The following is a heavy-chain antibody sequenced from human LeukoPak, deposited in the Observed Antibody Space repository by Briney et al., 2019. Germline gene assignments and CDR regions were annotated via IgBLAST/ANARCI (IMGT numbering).Heavy chain of an antibody. CDR1: GDSVSRNTAG. CDR3: ARDNSVRDEAWWFNP. V-gene: IGHV6-1*01. Sequence: SQTLSLTCAISGDSVSRNTAGWNWIRQSPSRGLEWLGRTYYRSKWYSDFAPSVRNRITINPDASKNQFSLQLNSVTPEDTAVYYCARDNSVRDEAWWFNPWGQGTLVTVSS. CDR2: TYYRSKWYS. J-gene: IGHJ5*02. D-gene: IGHD5-24*01.